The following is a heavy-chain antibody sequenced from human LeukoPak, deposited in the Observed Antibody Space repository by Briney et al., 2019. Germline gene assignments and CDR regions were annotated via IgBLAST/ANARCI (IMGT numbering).Heavy chain of an antibody. V-gene: IGHV4-59*01. CDR1: GGSISSYY. CDR3: ARKGEHYYDSGKLWPAWFDL. CDR2: IYYSGST. Sequence: SETLSLTCTVSGGSISSYYWSWIRQPPGKGLEWIGYIYYSGSTNYNPSLKSQVTISVDMSKNQFSLKLTSVTAADTAVYYCARKGEHYYDSGKLWPAWFDLWGQGTLVTVSS. D-gene: IGHD3-10*01. J-gene: IGHJ5*02.